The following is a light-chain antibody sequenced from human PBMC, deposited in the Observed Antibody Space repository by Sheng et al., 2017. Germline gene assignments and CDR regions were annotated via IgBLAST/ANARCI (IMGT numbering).Light chain of an antibody. V-gene: IGLV2-8*01. CDR3: NSYAGNNVL. J-gene: IGLJ2*01. Sequence: QSALTQPASVSGSPGQSITISCTGTSSDVGGHNYVSWYQHHPGKAPRLIIFEVNKRPSGVPDRFSGAKSGNTASLTVSGLLADDEGDYYCNSYAGNNVLFGGGTKLTV. CDR2: EVN. CDR1: SSDVGGHNY.